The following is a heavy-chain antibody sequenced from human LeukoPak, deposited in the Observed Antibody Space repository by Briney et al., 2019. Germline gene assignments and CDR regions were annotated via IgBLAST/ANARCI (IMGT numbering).Heavy chain of an antibody. J-gene: IGHJ4*02. Sequence: SGGSLRLSCAASGFTFSSYAMSWVRQAPGKGLEWVSAISGSGGSTYYADSVQGRFTISRDNSKNTLYLQMNSLRAEDTAVYYCAKVPPDVWEPSFDYWGQGTLVTVSS. CDR2: ISGSGGST. CDR1: GFTFSSYA. D-gene: IGHD1-26*01. CDR3: AKVPPDVWEPSFDY. V-gene: IGHV3-23*01.